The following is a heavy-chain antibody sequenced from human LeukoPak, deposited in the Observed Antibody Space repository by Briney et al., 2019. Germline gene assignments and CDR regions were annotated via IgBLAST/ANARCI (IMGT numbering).Heavy chain of an antibody. V-gene: IGHV3-23*01. CDR1: GVTFSSYG. CDR3: ARDERSIQFNY. D-gene: IGHD2-21*01. Sequence: GGSLRLSCAASGVTFSSYGMSWVRQAPGKGLEWVSAISGSGGSNYYADSVKGRFTISRDNSKRTLYLQLNSRRAEHTAISYCARDERSIQFNYWGQGTPVTASS. CDR2: ISGSGGSN. J-gene: IGHJ4*02.